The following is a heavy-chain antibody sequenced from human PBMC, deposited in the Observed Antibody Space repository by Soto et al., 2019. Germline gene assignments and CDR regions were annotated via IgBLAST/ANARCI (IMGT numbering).Heavy chain of an antibody. CDR2: ISGSGGST. V-gene: IGHV3-23*01. Sequence: GGSLRLSCAASGFTFSSYAMSWVRQAPGKGLEWVSAISGSGGSTYYADSVKGRFTISRDNSKNTLYLQMNSLRAEDTAVYYCANWDYYDSSGSIDPPFDYWRQGTLVTVSS. CDR3: ANWDYYDSSGSIDPPFDY. CDR1: GFTFSSYA. D-gene: IGHD3-22*01. J-gene: IGHJ4*02.